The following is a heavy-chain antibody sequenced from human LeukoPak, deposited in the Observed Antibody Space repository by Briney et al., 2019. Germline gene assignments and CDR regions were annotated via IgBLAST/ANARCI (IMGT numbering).Heavy chain of an antibody. V-gene: IGHV4-59*08. J-gene: IGHJ4*02. CDR3: ARHAGSSTSWYDY. CDR1: GGSVSGYY. D-gene: IGHD6-13*01. Sequence: SETLSLTRTVPGGSVSGYYWRWIRQPPGKGLEWIGYDRYRGTSNYNPSLKSRLTTSVETSKNQFSLKLSSVTAADTAIYSCARHAGSSTSWYDYWGQGILVTVSS. CDR2: DRYRGTS.